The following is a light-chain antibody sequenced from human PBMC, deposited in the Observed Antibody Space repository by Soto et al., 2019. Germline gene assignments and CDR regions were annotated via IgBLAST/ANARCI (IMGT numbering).Light chain of an antibody. CDR1: QSISSW. Sequence: DIQMTQSPSTLSASVGDRVTITCRASQSISSWLAWYQQKPGKAPKLLIYKASSLESGVPSRFSGSGSGTEFTLTISSLQPDDFAIYYCQQYNSYSATFGHGTKLEIK. V-gene: IGKV1-5*03. CDR3: QQYNSYSAT. CDR2: KAS. J-gene: IGKJ2*01.